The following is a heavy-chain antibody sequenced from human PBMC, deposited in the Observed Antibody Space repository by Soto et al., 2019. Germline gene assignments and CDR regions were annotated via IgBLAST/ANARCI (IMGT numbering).Heavy chain of an antibody. CDR2: ISAYNGNT. Sequence: GASVKVCCKASGDTFTSYGISWVRQAPGQGLEWMGWISAYNGNTNYAQKLQGRVTMTTDTSTSTAYMELRSLRSDDTAVYYCARVRVTDDYYYYYGMDVWGQGTTVTVSS. V-gene: IGHV1-18*01. CDR3: ARVRVTDDYYYYYGMDV. CDR1: GDTFTSYG. J-gene: IGHJ6*02. D-gene: IGHD2-21*02.